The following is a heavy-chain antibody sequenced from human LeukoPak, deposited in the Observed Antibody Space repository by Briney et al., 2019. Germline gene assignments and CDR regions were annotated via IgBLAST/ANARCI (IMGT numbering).Heavy chain of an antibody. CDR3: ARAYYDSSGYQPYYFDY. CDR1: GGSISSYY. CDR2: IYTSGST. D-gene: IGHD3-22*01. Sequence: SETLSLTCTVSGGSISSYYWSWIRQPPGKGLEWIGYIYTSGSTNYNPSLKSRVTISVDTSKNQFSLKLSSVTAADTAVYYCARAYYDSSGYQPYYFDYWGQGTLVTVSS. V-gene: IGHV4-4*09. J-gene: IGHJ4*02.